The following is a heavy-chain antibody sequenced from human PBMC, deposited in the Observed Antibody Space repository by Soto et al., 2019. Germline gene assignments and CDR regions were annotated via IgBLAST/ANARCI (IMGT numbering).Heavy chain of an antibody. CDR2: IYYSGST. V-gene: IGHV4-61*01. J-gene: IGHJ4*02. D-gene: IGHD2-15*01. CDR1: GGSVSSGSYY. CDR3: ARAELPKYYFDY. Sequence: PSETLSLTCTVSGGSVSSGSYYWSWIRQPPGKGLEWIGYIYYSGSTNYNPSLKSRVTISVDTSKNQFSLKLSSVTAADTAVYYCARAELPKYYFDYWGQGTLVTVSS.